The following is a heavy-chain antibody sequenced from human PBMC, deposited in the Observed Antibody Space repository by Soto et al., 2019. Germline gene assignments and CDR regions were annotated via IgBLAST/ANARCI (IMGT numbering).Heavy chain of an antibody. V-gene: IGHV4-38-2*01. CDR2: ISHSGTT. D-gene: IGHD2-21*02. CDR1: GYSISSGYY. CDR3: ARASGGNSGWGHWSDP. J-gene: IGHJ5*02. Sequence: SETLSLTCAVSGYSISSGYYWGWIRQPPGRGLEWIGSISHSGTTYYNPSLRSRVTISIDTSNNQFSLKLSSVTAADTAVYYCARASGGNSGWGHWSDPWGQGTLVTVSS.